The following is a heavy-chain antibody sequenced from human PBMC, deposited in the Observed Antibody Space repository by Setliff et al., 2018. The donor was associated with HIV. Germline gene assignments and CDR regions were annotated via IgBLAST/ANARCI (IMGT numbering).Heavy chain of an antibody. CDR3: ARDLNWGFDY. J-gene: IGHJ4*02. D-gene: IGHD7-27*01. V-gene: IGHV3-48*01. CDR1: GFTFSSYS. CDR2: ISGDTRII. Sequence: GGSLRLSCAASGFTFSSYSMNWVRQAPGKGLEWVSYISGDTRIINYADSVKDRFTISRDNAKNSLYLQMNSLRVEDTALYYCARDLNWGFDYWGQGTLVTVSS.